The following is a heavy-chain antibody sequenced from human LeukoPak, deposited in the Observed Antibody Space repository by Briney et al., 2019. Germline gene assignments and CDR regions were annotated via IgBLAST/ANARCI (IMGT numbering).Heavy chain of an antibody. Sequence: SETLSLTCTVSGGSISSYYWSWIRQPPGKGLEWIGYIYYSGSTNYNPSLKSRVTISVDTSKNQFSLKLSSVTAADTAVYYCARAVLLWFGESGYFDYWGQGTLVTASS. D-gene: IGHD3-10*01. CDR2: IYYSGST. V-gene: IGHV4-59*01. CDR1: GGSISSYY. CDR3: ARAVLLWFGESGYFDY. J-gene: IGHJ4*02.